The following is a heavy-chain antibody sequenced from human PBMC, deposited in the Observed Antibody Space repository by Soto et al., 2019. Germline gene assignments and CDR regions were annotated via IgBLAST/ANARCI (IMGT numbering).Heavy chain of an antibody. CDR1: GGSIISGDYY. V-gene: IGHV4-30-4*01. D-gene: IGHD5-18*01. CDR2: IYYSGRT. Sequence: PSETLSLTCTVSGGSIISGDYYWSWIRKPPGKGLEWIGYIYYSGRTYYNPSLKSRVTISVDTSKNQFSLKLSSVTAADTAVYYCARDDRFGYSYGPGDYWGRGTLVTVSS. J-gene: IGHJ4*02. CDR3: ARDDRFGYSYGPGDY.